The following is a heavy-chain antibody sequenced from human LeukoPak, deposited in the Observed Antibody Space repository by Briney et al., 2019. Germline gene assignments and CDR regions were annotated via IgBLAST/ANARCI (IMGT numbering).Heavy chain of an antibody. CDR3: ARDRTVVTPNYFDY. D-gene: IGHD4-23*01. Sequence: GSSVKVSCKASGGTFSSYAISWVRQAPGQGLEWMGGIIPIFGTANYAQKFQGRVTITADESTSIAYMELSSLRSEDTAVYYCARDRTVVTPNYFDYWGQGTLVTVSS. J-gene: IGHJ4*02. V-gene: IGHV1-69*01. CDR2: IIPIFGTA. CDR1: GGTFSSYA.